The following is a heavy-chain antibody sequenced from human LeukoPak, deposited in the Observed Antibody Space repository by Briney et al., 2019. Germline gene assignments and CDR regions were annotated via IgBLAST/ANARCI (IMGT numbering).Heavy chain of an antibody. V-gene: IGHV1-69*13. Sequence: GASVKVSCKASGGTFSSYAISWVRQAPGQGLEWMGGIIPIFGTANYAQKFQGRVTITADESTSTAYMELSSLRSEDTAVYYCARHGSGSYCVVVLDYYYYYGMDVWGQGTTVTVSS. CDR1: GGTFSSYA. CDR3: ARHGSGSYCVVVLDYYYYYGMDV. D-gene: IGHD3-10*01. J-gene: IGHJ6*02. CDR2: IIPIFGTA.